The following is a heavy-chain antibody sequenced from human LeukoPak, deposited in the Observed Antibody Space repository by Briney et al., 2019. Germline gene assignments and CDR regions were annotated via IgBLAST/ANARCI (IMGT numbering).Heavy chain of an antibody. J-gene: IGHJ4*02. CDR3: ARVTHYYDSGSYPY. CDR1: GYSIRSGYY. V-gene: IGHV4-38-2*02. D-gene: IGHD3-10*01. CDR2: IYHSGTT. Sequence: SETLSLTCTVSGYSIRSGYYWGWIRQSPGKGLEWIGNIYHSGTTYYNPSLKSRANISVDTSKHQFSLKLSSVTAADTAVYYCARVTHYYDSGSYPYWGQGTLVTVSS.